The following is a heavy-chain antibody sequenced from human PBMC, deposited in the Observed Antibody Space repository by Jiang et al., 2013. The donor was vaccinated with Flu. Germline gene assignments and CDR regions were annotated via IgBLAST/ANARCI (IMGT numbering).Heavy chain of an antibody. D-gene: IGHD2-15*01. Sequence: GPGLVKPSETLSLTCTVSGGSISSYYWSWIRQPPGKGLEWIGYIYYSGSTNYNPSLKSRVTISVDTSKNQFSLKLSSVTAADTAVYYCARERCGXCYFDLLGPGNPGHRLL. V-gene: IGHV4-59*01. J-gene: IGHJ4*02. CDR3: ARERCGXCYFDL. CDR1: GGSISSYY. CDR2: IYYSGST.